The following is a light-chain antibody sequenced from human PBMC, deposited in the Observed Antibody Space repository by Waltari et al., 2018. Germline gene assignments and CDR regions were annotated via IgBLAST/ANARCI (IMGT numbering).Light chain of an antibody. V-gene: IGKV2-28*01. Sequence: DIVMTQSPLSLPVTPGEPASISCRSSQSLLHSNGYNYLDWYRQKPGQLPQLLIYIGSNRAFGVPDRFSGSGSGTDFTLKISRVEAEDVGVYYCMQALQTPITFGQGTRLEIK. CDR1: QSLLHSNGYNY. J-gene: IGKJ5*01. CDR3: MQALQTPIT. CDR2: IGS.